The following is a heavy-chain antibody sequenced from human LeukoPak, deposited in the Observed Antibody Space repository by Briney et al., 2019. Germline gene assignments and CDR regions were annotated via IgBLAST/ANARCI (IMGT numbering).Heavy chain of an antibody. V-gene: IGHV4-30-2*01. CDR1: GGSISSGGYS. J-gene: IGHJ6*02. CDR2: IYHSGST. Sequence: SETLSLTCAVSGGSISSGGYSWSWLRQPPGKGLVWIGYIYHSGSTYYNPSLKSLVTISVDRSKNQFSLKLSSVTAADTAVYYCARGHGIVSGYYPYYYYGMDVWGQGTTVTVSS. CDR3: ARGHGIVSGYYPYYYYGMDV. D-gene: IGHD3-9*01.